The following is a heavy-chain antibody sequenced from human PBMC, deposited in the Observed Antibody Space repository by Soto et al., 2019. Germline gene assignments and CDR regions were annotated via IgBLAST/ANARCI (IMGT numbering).Heavy chain of an antibody. V-gene: IGHV4-59*01. D-gene: IGHD2-21*01. J-gene: IGHJ6*03. CDR3: ARASDATNYYFYYMDV. CDR2: IYYSGST. CDR1: GGSISSFY. Sequence: QVQLQESGPGLVKPSETLSLTCTVSGGSISSFYWSWIRQPPGKGLEWIGYIYYSGSTNYNPSLKRRVTISIDTSKNQFSLKLSSVTAADTAVYYCARASDATNYYFYYMDVWGEGTTVTVSS.